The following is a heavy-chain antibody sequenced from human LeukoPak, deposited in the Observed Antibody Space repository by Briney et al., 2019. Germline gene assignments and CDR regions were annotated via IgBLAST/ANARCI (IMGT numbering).Heavy chain of an antibody. Sequence: GGSLRLSCATSGFTFSSYEMNWVRQAPGKGLEWVSSISRSSTYIYYADSLKGRFTISRDNAKNSLYLQMNSLRAEDTALYYCARGVGTQDYFDYWGQGTLVTVSS. V-gene: IGHV3-21*01. CDR3: ARGVGTQDYFDY. J-gene: IGHJ4*02. CDR2: ISRSSTYI. CDR1: GFTFSSYE. D-gene: IGHD2-15*01.